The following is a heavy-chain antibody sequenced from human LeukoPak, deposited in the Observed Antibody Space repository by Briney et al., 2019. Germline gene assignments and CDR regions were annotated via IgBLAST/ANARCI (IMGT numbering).Heavy chain of an antibody. D-gene: IGHD7-27*01. CDR1: GFTFRTYA. CDR3: ARGEPGDLGQAFHY. Sequence: GGSLRLSCETSGFTFRTYAMNWVRQAPGKGLEWVSSMGGSGTSIYYADSVKGRFTISRDNAKNSLYLQMNSLRVDDTAVYYCARGEPGDLGQAFHYWGQGTLVTVSS. V-gene: IGHV3-21*01. J-gene: IGHJ4*02. CDR2: MGGSGTSI.